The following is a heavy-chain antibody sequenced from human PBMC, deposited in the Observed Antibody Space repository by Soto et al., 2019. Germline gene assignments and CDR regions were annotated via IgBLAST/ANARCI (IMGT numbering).Heavy chain of an antibody. Sequence: SETLCLTCAVSGGSIGGGGYSWSWIRQPPGKGLEWIGYIYHSGSTYYNPSLKSRVTISVDTSKNQFSLKLSSVTAADTAVYYCARGGGAYCGGDCYSGEPFDYWRQGTLVTVSS. J-gene: IGHJ4*02. CDR1: GGSIGGGGYS. CDR2: IYHSGST. V-gene: IGHV4-30-2*05. D-gene: IGHD2-21*02. CDR3: ARGGGAYCGGDCYSGEPFDY.